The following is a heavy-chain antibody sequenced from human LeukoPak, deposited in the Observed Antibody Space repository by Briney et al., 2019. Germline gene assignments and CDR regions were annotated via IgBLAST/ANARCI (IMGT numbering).Heavy chain of an antibody. V-gene: IGHV1-2*06. J-gene: IGHJ4*02. CDR3: ARVSGGSYYSDY. CDR1: GYTFSGYY. D-gene: IGHD2-15*01. Sequence: ASVKVSCKASGYTFSGYYMNWVRQAPGQGLEWMGRINPNGGGTNYAQKLQGRVTMTRDTSISTAYMELSRLRSDDTAVYYCARVSGGSYYSDYWGQGTLVTVSS. CDR2: INPNGGGT.